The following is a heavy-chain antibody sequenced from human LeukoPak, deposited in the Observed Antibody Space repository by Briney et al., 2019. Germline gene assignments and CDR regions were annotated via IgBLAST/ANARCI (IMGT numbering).Heavy chain of an antibody. D-gene: IGHD6-13*01. CDR1: GFTVSNNY. V-gene: IGHV3-66*01. CDR2: MYSGNYI. CDR3: ARDRGIAAVGGRGMDV. Sequence: PGGSLRLSCVASGFTVSNNYMSWVRQAPGKGLEWVSIMYSGNYIYYADSVEGRFTISRDNSKNTLFLQMNSLRAEDTAVYYCARDRGIAAVGGRGMDVWGQGTTVTVSS. J-gene: IGHJ6*02.